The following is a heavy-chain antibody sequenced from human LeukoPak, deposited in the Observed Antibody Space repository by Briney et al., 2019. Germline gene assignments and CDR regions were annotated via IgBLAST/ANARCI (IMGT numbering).Heavy chain of an antibody. V-gene: IGHV3-23*01. CDR2: ISPGGGTT. Sequence: GGSLRLSCAVSGFAFGSEAMSWVRQSPARGLEWVASISPGGGTTYYADYVKGRFTISRDNSKNSLFVQMKGLRTEDTAVYYCAKGSGPLDIWGQATMVTVSS. CDR1: GFAFGSEA. J-gene: IGHJ3*02. CDR3: AKGSGPLDI.